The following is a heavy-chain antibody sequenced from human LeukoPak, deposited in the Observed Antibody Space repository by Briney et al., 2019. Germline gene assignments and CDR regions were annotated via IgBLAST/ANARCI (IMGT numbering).Heavy chain of an antibody. V-gene: IGHV3-21*01. Sequence: RGSLRLSCAASGFTFSSYSMNWVRQAPGKGLEWVSSISSSSSYIYYADSVKGRFTISRDNAKNSLYLQMNSLRAEDTAVYYCARAMPRPYYYGSGSLDVWGKGTTVTISS. D-gene: IGHD3-10*01. CDR1: GFTFSSYS. CDR2: ISSSSSYI. J-gene: IGHJ6*04. CDR3: ARAMPRPYYYGSGSLDV.